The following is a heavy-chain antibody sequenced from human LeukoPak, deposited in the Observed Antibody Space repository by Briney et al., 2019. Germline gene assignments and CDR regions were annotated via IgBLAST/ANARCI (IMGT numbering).Heavy chain of an antibody. D-gene: IGHD1-26*01. CDR2: ISSSSSYI. Sequence: GGSLRLSCAASGLTFSSYSMNWVRQGPGKGLERVSSISSSSSYIYYADSVKGRFTISRDNAKNSLYLQMNSLRAEDTAVYYCARDRGGSYDLGAFDIWGQGTMVTVSS. CDR3: ARDRGGSYDLGAFDI. V-gene: IGHV3-21*01. CDR1: GLTFSSYS. J-gene: IGHJ3*02.